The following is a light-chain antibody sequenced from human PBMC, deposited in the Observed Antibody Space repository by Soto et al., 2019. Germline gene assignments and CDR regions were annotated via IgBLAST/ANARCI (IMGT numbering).Light chain of an antibody. CDR1: TSDVGRYNY. V-gene: IGLV2-14*01. Sequence: QSVLTQPASGSGFPGQSITISCTGTTSDVGRYNYVSWYQQHPGKAPKLIIYDVSNRPSGVSNRFSGSKSGNTASLTISGLQAEDEADYYCNSYTSSSTYVFGTETKVTVL. CDR2: DVS. CDR3: NSYTSSSTYV. J-gene: IGLJ1*01.